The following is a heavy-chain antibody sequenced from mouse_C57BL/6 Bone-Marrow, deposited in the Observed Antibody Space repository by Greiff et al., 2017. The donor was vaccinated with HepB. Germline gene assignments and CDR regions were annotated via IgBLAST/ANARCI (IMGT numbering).Heavy chain of an antibody. CDR2: IYPSDSET. D-gene: IGHD2-3*01. V-gene: IGHV1-61*01. CDR3: ARRGGLYDTMDY. Sequence: QVQLQQPGAELVRPGSSVKLSCKASGYTFTSYWMDWVKQRPGQGLEWIGNIYPSDSETHYNQKFKDKATLTVDKSSSTAYMQLSSLTSEDSAVYYCARRGGLYDTMDYWGQGTSVTVSS. J-gene: IGHJ4*01. CDR1: GYTFTSYW.